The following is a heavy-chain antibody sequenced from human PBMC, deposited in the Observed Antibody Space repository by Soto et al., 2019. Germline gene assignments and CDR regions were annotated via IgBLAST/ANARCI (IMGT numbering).Heavy chain of an antibody. CDR2: IYHSGST. Sequence: PSETLSLTCAVSGGSISSSNWWSWVRQPPGKGLEWIGEIYHSGSTNYNPSLKSRVTISVDKSKNQFSLKLSSVTAADTAVYYCAGAVATDYYYYGMQVWCPGTKVSV. CDR3: AGAVATDYYYYGMQV. V-gene: IGHV4-4*02. J-gene: IGHJ6*02. D-gene: IGHD5-12*01. CDR1: GGSISSSNW.